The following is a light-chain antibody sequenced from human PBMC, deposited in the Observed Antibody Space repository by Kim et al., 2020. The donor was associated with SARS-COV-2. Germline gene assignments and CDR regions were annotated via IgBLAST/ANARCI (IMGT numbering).Light chain of an antibody. CDR3: QHYYRSAPIT. Sequence: DIQMTQSPSSLSASVGDRVTITCRASQDINYSLAWYQQKPGKVPKVLLYAVHILESGVPSRFSGDGSGTEYTLTISSLQPEDSATYYCQHYYRSAPITFGQGTRLEIK. V-gene: IGKV1-NL1*01. J-gene: IGKJ5*01. CDR2: AVH. CDR1: QDINYS.